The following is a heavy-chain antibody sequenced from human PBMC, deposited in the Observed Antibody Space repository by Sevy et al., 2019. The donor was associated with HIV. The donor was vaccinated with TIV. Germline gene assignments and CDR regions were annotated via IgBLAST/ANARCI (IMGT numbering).Heavy chain of an antibody. CDR1: GFTFSSYS. J-gene: IGHJ4*02. Sequence: GSLRLSCAASGFTFSSYSMNWVRQAPGKGLEWVSYISSSSTIYYADSVKGRFTISRDNAKNSLYLQMNSLRDEDTAVYYCARRRFSDYWGQGTLVTVSS. V-gene: IGHV3-48*02. CDR2: ISSSSTI. CDR3: ARRRFSDY. D-gene: IGHD3-3*01.